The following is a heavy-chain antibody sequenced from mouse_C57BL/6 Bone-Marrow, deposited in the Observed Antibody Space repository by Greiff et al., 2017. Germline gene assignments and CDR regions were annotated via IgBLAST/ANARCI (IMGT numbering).Heavy chain of an antibody. D-gene: IGHD1-1*01. Sequence: QVHVKQSGAELARPGASVKLSCKASGYTFTSYGISWVKQRTGQGLEWIGEIYPRSGNTYYNEKFKGKATLTADKSSSTAYMELRSLTSEDSAVYFCARWPIYYYGSSYSYWYFDVWGTGTTVTVSS. CDR3: ARWPIYYYGSSYSYWYFDV. CDR2: IYPRSGNT. V-gene: IGHV1-81*01. J-gene: IGHJ1*03. CDR1: GYTFTSYG.